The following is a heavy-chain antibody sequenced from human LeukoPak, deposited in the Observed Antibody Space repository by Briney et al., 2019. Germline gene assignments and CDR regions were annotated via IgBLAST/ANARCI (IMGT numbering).Heavy chain of an antibody. CDR3: ASLGSRPGYYGSDYYYMDV. J-gene: IGHJ6*03. Sequence: SETLSLTCAVSGDSISSTNWWTWVRQPPGKGLEWIGEIYHSGSTNYNPSLKSRVTISVDKSKNQFSLKLGSVTATDTAVYYCASLGSRPGYYGSDYYYMDVWGKGTTVTVSS. V-gene: IGHV4-4*02. CDR1: GDSISSTNW. D-gene: IGHD3-10*01. CDR2: IYHSGST.